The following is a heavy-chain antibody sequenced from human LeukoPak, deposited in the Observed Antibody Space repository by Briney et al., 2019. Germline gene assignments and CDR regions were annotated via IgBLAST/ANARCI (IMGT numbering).Heavy chain of an antibody. Sequence: SETLSLTCAVSGGSISSSNWWSWVRQPPGKGLEWIGEINHSGSTNYNPSLKSRVTISVDTSKNQFSLKLSSVTAADTAVYYCARETVDTVTIDYWGQGTLVTVSS. D-gene: IGHD4-17*01. J-gene: IGHJ4*02. CDR3: ARETVDTVTIDY. CDR2: INHSGST. CDR1: GGSISSSNW. V-gene: IGHV4-4*02.